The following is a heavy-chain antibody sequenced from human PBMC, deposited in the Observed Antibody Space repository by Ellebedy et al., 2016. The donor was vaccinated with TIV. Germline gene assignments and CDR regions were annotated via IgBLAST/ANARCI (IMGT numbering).Heavy chain of an antibody. D-gene: IGHD6-19*01. V-gene: IGHV1-18*04. CDR1: GYTFTSYG. CDR2: ISAYNGNT. J-gene: IGHJ5*02. Sequence: ASVKVSCXASGYTFTSYGISWVRQAPGQGLEWMGWISAYNGNTNYAQKLQGRVTMTTDTSTSTAYMELRSLRSDDTAVYYCASSVSSGWNNWFDPWGQGTLVTVSS. CDR3: ASSVSSGWNNWFDP.